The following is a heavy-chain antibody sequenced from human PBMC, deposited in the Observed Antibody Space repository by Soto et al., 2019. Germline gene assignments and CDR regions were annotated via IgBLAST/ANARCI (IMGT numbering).Heavy chain of an antibody. CDR2: ISSNSAYI. CDR3: TRDASRDSSARGWFDP. V-gene: IGHV3-21*01. J-gene: IGHJ5*02. CDR1: AFTIRSFT. Sequence: LGLPCSSSAFTIRSFTMYLVRQAPGQGLEWLPTISSNSAYIYYTDALRGRFTISRDNAKNSLHLQMNSLRAEDTAVYYCTRDASRDSSARGWFDPWGPGTLVTVSS. D-gene: IGHD6-13*01.